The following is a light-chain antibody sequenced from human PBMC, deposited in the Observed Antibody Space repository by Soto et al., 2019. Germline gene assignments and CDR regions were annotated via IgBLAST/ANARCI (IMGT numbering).Light chain of an antibody. V-gene: IGLV1-44*01. CDR3: AAWDDSLSDHVV. CDR1: RSNIGSNT. Sequence: QSVLIQPPSASGTPGQRVTISCSGSRSNIGSNTVNWYQHLPGTAPKLLIYSNNQRPSGVPDRFSGSKSGTSASLAIGGLQSEDEADYYCAAWDDSLSDHVVFGGGTKLTVL. J-gene: IGLJ2*01. CDR2: SNN.